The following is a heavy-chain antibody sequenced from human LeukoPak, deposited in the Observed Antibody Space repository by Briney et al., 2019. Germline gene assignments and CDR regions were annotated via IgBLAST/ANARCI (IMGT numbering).Heavy chain of an antibody. CDR2: ISAYNGNT. D-gene: IGHD2-2*01. Sequence: GASVKVSCKAFGYTFTNYGVSWVRQAPGQGLEWMGWISAYNGNTNYAQRLQGRVTMTTDTSTSTAYMELRSLRSDDTAVYYCARDLVVIVPAAMEVDYWGQGTLVTVSS. CDR3: ARDLVVIVPAAMEVDY. V-gene: IGHV1-18*01. CDR1: GYTFTNYG. J-gene: IGHJ4*02.